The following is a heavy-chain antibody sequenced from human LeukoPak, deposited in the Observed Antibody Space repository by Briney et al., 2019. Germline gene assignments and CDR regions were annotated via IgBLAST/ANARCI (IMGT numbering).Heavy chain of an antibody. D-gene: IGHD3-22*01. J-gene: IGHJ4*02. Sequence: SETLSLTCTVSGGSISSQYWSWIRQPPGKGLEWIGYIFYSGNTYYNPSLGSRVTMSVDTSKNQFSLNLKSVTAADTAVYYCARERGDNFESSGYKDYWGQGTLVTVSS. CDR3: ARERGDNFESSGYKDY. CDR1: GGSISSQY. CDR2: IFYSGNT. V-gene: IGHV4-59*11.